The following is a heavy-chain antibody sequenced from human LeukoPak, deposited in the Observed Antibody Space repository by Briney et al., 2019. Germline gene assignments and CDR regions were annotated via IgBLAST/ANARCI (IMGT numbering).Heavy chain of an antibody. Sequence: GGSLRLSCAASGFTFSSYDMHWVRQAPGRGLEWVAIILSDGDDKYYADSVKGRFTISRDNSKDTLDLQMNSLRAEDTAVYYCAKDRTSTWSWDYWGQGTLVIVSS. V-gene: IGHV3-30*18. J-gene: IGHJ4*02. CDR3: AKDRTSTWSWDY. CDR2: ILSDGDDK. CDR1: GFTFSSYD. D-gene: IGHD6-13*01.